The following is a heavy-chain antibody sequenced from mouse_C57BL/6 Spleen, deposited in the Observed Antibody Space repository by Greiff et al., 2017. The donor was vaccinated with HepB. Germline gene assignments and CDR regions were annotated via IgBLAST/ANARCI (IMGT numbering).Heavy chain of an antibody. CDR3: ARGRDSSGTDAMDY. J-gene: IGHJ4*01. Sequence: QVQLQQPGAELVRPGSSVKLSCKASGYTFTSYWMDWVKQRPGQGLEWIGNIYPSDSETHYNQKFKDKATLTVDKSSSTAYMQLSSLTSEDSAVYYCARGRDSSGTDAMDYWGQGTSVTVSS. V-gene: IGHV1-61*01. CDR2: IYPSDSET. CDR1: GYTFTSYW. D-gene: IGHD3-2*02.